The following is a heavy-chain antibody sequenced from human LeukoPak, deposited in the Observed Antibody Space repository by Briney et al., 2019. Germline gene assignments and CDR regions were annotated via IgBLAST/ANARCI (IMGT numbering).Heavy chain of an antibody. CDR2: INHSGST. V-gene: IGHV4-34*01. CDR1: GGSFSGYY. Sequence: SETLSLTCAVYGGSFSGYYWSWIRQPPGKGLEWIGEINHSGSTNYNPSLKSRVTISVDTSKNQFSLELSSVTAADTAVYYCATFHPGGRDGYNYWGQGTLVTVSS. CDR3: ATFHPGGRDGYNY. J-gene: IGHJ4*02. D-gene: IGHD5-24*01.